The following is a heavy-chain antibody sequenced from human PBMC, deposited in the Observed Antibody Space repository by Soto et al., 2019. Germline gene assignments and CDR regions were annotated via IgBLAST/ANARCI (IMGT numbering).Heavy chain of an antibody. V-gene: IGHV1-3*01. CDR3: ARDQDQLWFGELFYDY. CDR2: INAGNGNT. Sequence: QVQLVQSGAEVKKPGASVKVSCKASGCTFTSYAMHWVRQAPGQRLEWMGWINAGNGNTKYSQKFQGRVTITRDTSASTAYMELSSLRSEDTAVYYCARDQDQLWFGELFYDYWGQGTLVTVSS. CDR1: GCTFTSYA. D-gene: IGHD3-10*01. J-gene: IGHJ4*02.